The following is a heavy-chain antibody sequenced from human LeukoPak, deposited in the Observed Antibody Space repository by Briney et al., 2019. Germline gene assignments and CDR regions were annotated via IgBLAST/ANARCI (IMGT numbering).Heavy chain of an antibody. D-gene: IGHD4-17*01. CDR1: GFTVSTNY. J-gene: IGHJ4*02. Sequence: GGPLRLSCAASGFTVSTNYMSWVRQAPGKGLEWVSVIYSGGSTDYADSVKGRFTISRDNSKNTLYLQMNSLRAEDTAVYYCARDRYGDYFDYWGQGTRVTVSS. V-gene: IGHV3-66*01. CDR2: IYSGGST. CDR3: ARDRYGDYFDY.